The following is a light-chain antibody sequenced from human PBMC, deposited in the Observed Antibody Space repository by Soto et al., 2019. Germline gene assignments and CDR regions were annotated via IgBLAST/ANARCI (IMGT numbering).Light chain of an antibody. CDR3: SSYATRNTEV. V-gene: IGLV2-14*02. CDR1: SSDVGNYNL. J-gene: IGLJ1*01. Sequence: QSVLTQPASVSGSPGQSITISCTGASSDVGNYNLVSWYQHHPGKAPQLIIYDVTKRPSGVSNRFSGSKSGNTASLTISGLQAEDEADYYCSSYATRNTEVFGTGTKVTVL. CDR2: DVT.